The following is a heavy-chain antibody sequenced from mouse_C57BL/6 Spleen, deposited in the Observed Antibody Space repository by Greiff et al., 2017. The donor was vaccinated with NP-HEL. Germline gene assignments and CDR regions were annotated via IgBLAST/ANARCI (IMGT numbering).Heavy chain of an antibody. CDR2: IYPGSGST. V-gene: IGHV1-55*01. Sequence: QVQLQQPGAELVKPGASVKMSCKASGYTFTSYWITWVKQRPGQGLEWIGDIYPGSGSTNYNEKFKSKATLTVDTSSSKAYMQLSSLTSEDSAVYYCARRGPIVPMDYWGQGTSVTVSS. CDR1: GYTFTSYW. J-gene: IGHJ4*01. CDR3: ARRGPIVPMDY.